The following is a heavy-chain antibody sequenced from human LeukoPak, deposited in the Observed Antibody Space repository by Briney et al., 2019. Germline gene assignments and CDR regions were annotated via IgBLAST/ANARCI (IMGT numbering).Heavy chain of an antibody. Sequence: SETLSLTCTVSGGSISSGSYYWSWIRQPAGKGLEWIGYIYHSGSTYYNPSLKSRVTISVDRSKNQFSLKLSSVTAADTAVYYCARAGCSSTSCSANFDYWGQGTLVTVSS. CDR3: ARAGCSSTSCSANFDY. J-gene: IGHJ4*02. CDR2: IYHSGST. D-gene: IGHD2-2*01. CDR1: GGSISSGSYY. V-gene: IGHV4-30-2*01.